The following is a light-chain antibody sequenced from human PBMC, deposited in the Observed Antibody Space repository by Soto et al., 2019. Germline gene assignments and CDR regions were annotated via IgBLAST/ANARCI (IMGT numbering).Light chain of an antibody. J-gene: IGLJ2*01. CDR2: EGN. Sequence: QSALTQPASVSASPGQSITISCTGTNSDVGYYNLVSWYQQYPHKAPKLIIYEGNKRPSGVSNRFSGSKSGNTASLTISGLQAEDEADYCCSSYAGSRVLFGGGTKLTVL. CDR1: NSDVGYYNL. CDR3: SSYAGSRVL. V-gene: IGLV2-23*01.